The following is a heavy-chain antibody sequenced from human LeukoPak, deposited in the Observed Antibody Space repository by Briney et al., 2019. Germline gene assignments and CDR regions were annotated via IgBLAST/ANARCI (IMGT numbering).Heavy chain of an antibody. CDR1: GGTFSSYA. V-gene: IGHV1-2*02. CDR2: INPNSGGT. D-gene: IGHD2-15*01. CDR3: ARGGRGGYCSGYCN. Sequence: ASVKVSCKASGGTFSSYAISWVRQAPGQGLEWMGWINPNSGGTNYAQKFQGRVTMTRDTSISTAYMELSRLRSDDTAVYYCARGGRGGYCSGYCNWGQGTLVTVSS. J-gene: IGHJ4*02.